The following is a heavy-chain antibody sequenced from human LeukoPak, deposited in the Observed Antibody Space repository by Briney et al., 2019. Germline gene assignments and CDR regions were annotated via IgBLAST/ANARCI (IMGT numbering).Heavy chain of an antibody. CDR2: MNPNSGST. V-gene: IGHV1-8*01. CDR3: ARGPSGFKDYYMDV. CDR1: GYTFTSYD. J-gene: IGHJ6*03. D-gene: IGHD1-26*01. Sequence: ASVKVSCKASGYTFTSYDINWVRQATGQGLEWMGWMNPNSGSTYYAHKFQGRVTMTMNTSISTAYMELSSLRSEDTAVYYCARGPSGFKDYYMDVWGKGTTVTVSS.